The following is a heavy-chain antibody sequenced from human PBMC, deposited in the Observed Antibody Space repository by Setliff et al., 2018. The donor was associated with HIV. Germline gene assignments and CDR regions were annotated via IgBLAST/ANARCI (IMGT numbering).Heavy chain of an antibody. CDR3: ASSITVAGGRSFYYYAMGV. D-gene: IGHD1-20*01. CDR2: INPGDSDI. V-gene: IGHV5-51*01. J-gene: IGHJ6*02. Sequence: PGESLKISCKASGYSFTSYWIGWVRQMPGKGLEWMGIINPGDSDIRYSPSFRGQVTISVDKSINTAYLQWSSLKASDTAMYYCASSITVAGGRSFYYYAMGVWGQGTTVTVSS. CDR1: GYSFTSYW.